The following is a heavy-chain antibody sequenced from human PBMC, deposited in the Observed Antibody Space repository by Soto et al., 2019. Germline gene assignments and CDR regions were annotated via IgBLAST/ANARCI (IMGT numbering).Heavy chain of an antibody. CDR3: VSKLGPYYHGLDV. CDR1: GASITNNQW. Sequence: NLSLTCTVYGASITNNQWWTWVRQPPGKGPELIGEIYHTGIANYNPSLESRVAFSVDKSKNQFSLSLTSVTAADTAVYYCVSKLGPYYHGLDVWGQGTTVTVS. CDR2: IYHTGIA. V-gene: IGHV4-4*02. J-gene: IGHJ6*02. D-gene: IGHD3-16*01.